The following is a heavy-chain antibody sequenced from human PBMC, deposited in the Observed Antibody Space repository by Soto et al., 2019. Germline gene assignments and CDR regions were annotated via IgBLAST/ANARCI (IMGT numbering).Heavy chain of an antibody. V-gene: IGHV4-30-4*01. J-gene: IGHJ4*02. CDR2: IYYSGST. D-gene: IGHD3-9*01. CDR3: ARVVDYDILTGWGYYFDY. Sequence: QVQLQESGPGLVKPSQTLSLTCTVSGGSISSGDYYWSWIRQPPGKGLEWIGYIYYSGSTYYNPSLNSRVTISVDTSKNQFSLKLSSVTAADTAVYYCARVVDYDILTGWGYYFDYWGQGTLVTVSS. CDR1: GGSISSGDYY.